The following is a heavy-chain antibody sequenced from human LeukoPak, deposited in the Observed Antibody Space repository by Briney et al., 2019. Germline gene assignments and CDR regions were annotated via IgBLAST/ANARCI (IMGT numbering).Heavy chain of an antibody. CDR3: SRDRLGGLDL. CDR1: GFIFSSYA. V-gene: IGHV3-23*01. CDR2: ISGSGGST. Sequence: GGSLRLSCAASGFIFSSYAMSWVRQAPGKGLEWVSGISGSGGSTYYADSVKGRFTISRDNAKNSVYLQMNSLRPEDTAVYYCSRDRLGGLDLWGQGTLVTVSS. J-gene: IGHJ5*02. D-gene: IGHD5-12*01.